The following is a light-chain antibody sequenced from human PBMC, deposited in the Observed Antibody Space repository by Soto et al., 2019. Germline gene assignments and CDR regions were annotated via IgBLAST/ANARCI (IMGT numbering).Light chain of an antibody. CDR2: GAS. J-gene: IGKJ5*01. CDR3: QQYGRSAIT. CDR1: QSVSSN. Sequence: EIVMTQSPATLSVSPGERATLSCRASQSVSSNLAWYQQKPGQAPRLLIYGASTRATGIPARFSGSGSGTDFTLTIIRLEPEDFAVYYCQQYGRSAITFGQGTRLEIK. V-gene: IGKV3-15*01.